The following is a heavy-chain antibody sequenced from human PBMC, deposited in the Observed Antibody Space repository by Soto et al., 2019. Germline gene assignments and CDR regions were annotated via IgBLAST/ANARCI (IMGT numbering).Heavy chain of an antibody. CDR2: IYYSGST. D-gene: IGHD2-15*01. Sequence: QVQLKESGPGLAKPSETLSLTCTVSGGSISSSSYYWGWIRQPPGKGLEWIGSIYYSGSTYYNPSLKSRVTISVDTSKNQFSLKLSSVTAADTAVYYCARGAAVVTSTEFDWFEPWGQGTLVTVSS. V-gene: IGHV4-39*01. J-gene: IGHJ5*02. CDR3: ARGAAVVTSTEFDWFEP. CDR1: GGSISSSSYY.